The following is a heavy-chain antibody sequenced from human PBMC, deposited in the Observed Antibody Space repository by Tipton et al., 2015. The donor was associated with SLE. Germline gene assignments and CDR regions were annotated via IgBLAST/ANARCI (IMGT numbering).Heavy chain of an antibody. V-gene: IGHV4-34*01. CDR2: VNHGGDT. J-gene: IGHJ4*02. CDR1: GGSFSENY. Sequence: TLSLTCTLYGGSFSENYWSWIRQPPGKGLEWIGEVNHGGDTKYIYDPSLRSRVTISVDTSNQFSLRLTSVTVADTAVYYCARLKAYYDSGGIYRARGALDNWGQGTLVTASS. D-gene: IGHD3-22*01. CDR3: ARLKAYYDSGGIYRARGALDN.